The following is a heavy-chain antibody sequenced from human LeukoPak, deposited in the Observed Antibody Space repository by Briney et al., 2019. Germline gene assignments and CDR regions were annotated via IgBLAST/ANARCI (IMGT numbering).Heavy chain of an antibody. D-gene: IGHD3-22*01. CDR2: IGTAGDT. Sequence: GGSLRLSCAASGFTFSSYDMHWVRQATGKGLEWVSAIGTAGDTYYPGSVKGRFTISRENAKNSLYLQMNSLRAGDTAVYYCARDRYATYDSTASYYYYYMDLWGKGTTVTISS. CDR3: ARDRYATYDSTASYYYYYMDL. V-gene: IGHV3-13*01. J-gene: IGHJ6*03. CDR1: GFTFSSYD.